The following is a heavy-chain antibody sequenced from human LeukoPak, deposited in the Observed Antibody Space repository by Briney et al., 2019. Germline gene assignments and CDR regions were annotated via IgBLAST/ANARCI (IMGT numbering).Heavy chain of an antibody. Sequence: GSLRLSCAASGFTFSTYDMNWVRQPPGKGLEWIGEINHSGTTNYNPSLKSRVTISVDTSKNQFSLKLSSVTAADTAVYYCARGDRYSSSWPFDFWGQGTLVTVSS. V-gene: IGHV4-34*01. CDR2: INHSGTT. J-gene: IGHJ4*02. CDR3: ARGDRYSSSWPFDF. CDR1: GFTFSTYD. D-gene: IGHD6-13*01.